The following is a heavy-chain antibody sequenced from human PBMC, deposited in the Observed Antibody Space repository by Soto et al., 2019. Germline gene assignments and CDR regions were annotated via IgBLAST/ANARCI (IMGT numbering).Heavy chain of an antibody. CDR2: ISGSGGST. Sequence: GGSLRLSCAASGFTFSSYAMSWVRPAPGKGLEWVSAISGSGGSTYYADSVKGRFTISRDNSKNTLYLQMNSLRAEDTAVYYCAKGPLNYDFWSGYYFDYWGQGTLVTVSS. CDR3: AKGPLNYDFWSGYYFDY. J-gene: IGHJ4*02. V-gene: IGHV3-23*01. CDR1: GFTFSSYA. D-gene: IGHD3-3*01.